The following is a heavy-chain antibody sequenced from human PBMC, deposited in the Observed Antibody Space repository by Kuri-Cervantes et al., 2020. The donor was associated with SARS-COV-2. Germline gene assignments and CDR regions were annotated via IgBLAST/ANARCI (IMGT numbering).Heavy chain of an antibody. CDR2: IPYDGSNK. J-gene: IGHJ6*03. V-gene: IGHV3-30*04. CDR1: GFTFSSYA. CDR3: ARDLGDFWSGYQGNYYYYMDV. Sequence: GESLKISCAASGFTFSSYAMHWVRQAPGKGLEWVAVIPYDGSNKYYADSVKGRFTISRDNSKNTLYLQMNSLRAEDTAVYYCARDLGDFWSGYQGNYYYYMDVWGKGTTVTVSS. D-gene: IGHD3-3*01.